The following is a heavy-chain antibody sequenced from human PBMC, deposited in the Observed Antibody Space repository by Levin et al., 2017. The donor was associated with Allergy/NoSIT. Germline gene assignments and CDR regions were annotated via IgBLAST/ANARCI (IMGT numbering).Heavy chain of an antibody. D-gene: IGHD3-22*01. Sequence: SETLSLTCTVSGGSISSSSYYWGWIRQPPGKGLEWIGSIYYSGSTYYNPSLKSRVTISVDTSKNQFSLKLSSVTAADTAVYYCARLGGAVGVSDYWGQGTLVTVSS. CDR2: IYYSGST. CDR1: GGSISSSSYY. J-gene: IGHJ4*02. CDR3: ARLGGAVGVSDY. V-gene: IGHV4-39*01.